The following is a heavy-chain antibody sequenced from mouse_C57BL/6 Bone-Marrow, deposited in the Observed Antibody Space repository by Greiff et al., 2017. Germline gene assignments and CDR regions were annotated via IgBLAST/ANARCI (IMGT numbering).Heavy chain of an antibody. CDR2: IYPRSGNT. V-gene: IGHV1-81*01. D-gene: IGHD1-1*01. CDR3: ARRDYYYGSRRGAWFAY. J-gene: IGHJ3*01. CDR1: GYTFTSYG. Sequence: VHLVESGAELARPGASVKLSCKASGYTFTSYGISWVKQRTGQGLEWIGEIYPRSGNTYYNEKFKGKATLTADKSSSTAYMELRSLTSEDSAVYFCARRDYYYGSRRGAWFAYWGQGTLVTVSA.